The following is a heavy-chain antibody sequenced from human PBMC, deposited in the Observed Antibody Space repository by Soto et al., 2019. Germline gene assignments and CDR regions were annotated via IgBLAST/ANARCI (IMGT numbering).Heavy chain of an antibody. CDR1: GGSISSYY. J-gene: IGHJ4*02. V-gene: IGHV4-59*08. CDR2: IYYSGST. Sequence: QVQLQESGPGLVKPSETLSLTCTVSGGSISSYYWSWIRQPPGKGLEWIGYIYYSGSTNYNPSLKIRVTISVDPSKNQFSLKLNSMTAADTAVYYCARHNYGSGSTYFDYWGQGTLVTVSS. D-gene: IGHD3-10*01. CDR3: ARHNYGSGSTYFDY.